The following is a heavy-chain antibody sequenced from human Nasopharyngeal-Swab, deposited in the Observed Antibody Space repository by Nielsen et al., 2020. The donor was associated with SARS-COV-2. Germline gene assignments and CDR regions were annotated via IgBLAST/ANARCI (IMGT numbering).Heavy chain of an antibody. Sequence: RQAPGKGLEWIGRIYTSGSTNYNPSLKSRVTISVDTSKNQFSLKLSSVTAADTAVYYCARGSLVVVTIAPFDYWGQGTLVTVSS. CDR3: ARGSLVVVTIAPFDY. D-gene: IGHD3-22*01. CDR2: IYTSGST. V-gene: IGHV4-4*07. J-gene: IGHJ4*02.